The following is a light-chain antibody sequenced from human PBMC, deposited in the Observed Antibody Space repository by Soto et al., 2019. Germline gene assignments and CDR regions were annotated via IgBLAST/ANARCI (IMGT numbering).Light chain of an antibody. Sequence: QSALTQPRSVSGSPGQSVTISCTGTSSDVGGYEYVSWYQQHPGKAPKLMIDDVTKRPSGVPDRFSGSRSGNTASLTISGLQTEDEADYYCCSYAGSPFYVFGIGTKLTVL. J-gene: IGLJ1*01. CDR3: CSYAGSPFYV. CDR2: DVT. V-gene: IGLV2-11*01. CDR1: SSDVGGYEY.